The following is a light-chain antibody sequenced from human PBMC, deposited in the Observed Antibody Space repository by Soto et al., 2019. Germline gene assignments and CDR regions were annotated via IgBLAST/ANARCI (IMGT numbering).Light chain of an antibody. CDR1: SSNIGSNY. J-gene: IGLJ1*01. Sequence: QSVLTQPPSASGTPGQRVTISCSGSSSNIGSNYVYWYQQLPGTAPKLHIYRNNQRPSGVPDRFSGSKSGTSASLAISGLRSEDEADYYCAAWDDSLSGFGTGTKLTVL. CDR3: AAWDDSLSG. V-gene: IGLV1-47*01. CDR2: RNN.